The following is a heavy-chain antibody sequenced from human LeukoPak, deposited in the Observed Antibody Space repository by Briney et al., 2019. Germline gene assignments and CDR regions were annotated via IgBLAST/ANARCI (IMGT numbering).Heavy chain of an antibody. CDR1: GGSISSYY. D-gene: IGHD5-24*01. V-gene: IGHV4-39*07. J-gene: IGHJ3*02. CDR3: ASHRVRDGYNWGAFDI. CDR2: IYYSGST. Sequence: SETLSLTCTVSGGSISSYYWSWIRQPPGKGLKWIGSIYYSGSTYYNPSLKSRVTISVDTSKNQFSLKLSSVTAADTAVYYCASHRVRDGYNWGAFDIWGQGTMVTVSS.